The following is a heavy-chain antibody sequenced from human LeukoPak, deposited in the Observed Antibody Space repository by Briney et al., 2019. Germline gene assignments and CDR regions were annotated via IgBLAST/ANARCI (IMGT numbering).Heavy chain of an antibody. D-gene: IGHD2-15*01. CDR2: IYHSGST. Sequence: PSETLSLTCAVSGGSISSGGYSWSWIRQPPGKGLEWIGYIYHSGSTYYNPSPKSRVTISVDRSKNQFSLKLSSVTAADTAVYYCARVSGSTLSAFDIWGQGTVVTVSS. CDR1: GGSISSGGYS. CDR3: ARVSGSTLSAFDI. J-gene: IGHJ3*02. V-gene: IGHV4-30-2*01.